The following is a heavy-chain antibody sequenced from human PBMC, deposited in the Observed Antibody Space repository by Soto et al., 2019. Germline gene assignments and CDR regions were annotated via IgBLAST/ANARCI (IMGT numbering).Heavy chain of an antibody. V-gene: IGHV3-33*01. CDR3: ARPVLMVYATDAFDI. Sequence: QVQLVESGGGVVQPGRSLRLSCAASGFTFSSYGMHWVRQAPGKGLEWVAVIWYDGSNKYYADSVKGRFTISRDNSKNTLYLQMNSLRAEDTAVYYCARPVLMVYATDAFDIWGQGTMVTVSS. CDR2: IWYDGSNK. J-gene: IGHJ3*02. D-gene: IGHD2-8*01. CDR1: GFTFSSYG.